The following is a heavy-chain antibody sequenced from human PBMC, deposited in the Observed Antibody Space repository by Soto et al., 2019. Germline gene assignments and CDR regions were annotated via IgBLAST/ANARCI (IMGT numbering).Heavy chain of an antibody. J-gene: IGHJ2*01. CDR3: ARRPYASQPNCYFDL. V-gene: IGHV2-5*02. Sequence: QITLKESGPTLVKPTQTLTLTCTFSGFSLSASGVGVGWIRQPPGKGLEWLALIYWEDDKRYSSFLKSRLTITKDTSKNQVVLTMTNMDPVDTATYYCARRPYASQPNCYFDLWGRGTLVTVSS. CDR2: IYWEDDK. D-gene: IGHD2-2*01. CDR1: GFSLSASGVG.